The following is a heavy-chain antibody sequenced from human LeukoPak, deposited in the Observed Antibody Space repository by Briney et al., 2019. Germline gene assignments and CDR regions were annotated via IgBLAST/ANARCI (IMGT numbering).Heavy chain of an antibody. CDR3: ARRYSGYEFYYYYYMDV. Sequence: ASVKVSCKASGYTFTSYYMHWVRQAPGQGLEWMGWINPNSGGTNYAQKFQGRVTMTRDTSISTAYMELSRLRSDDTAVYYCARRYSGYEFYYYYYMDVWGKGTTVTVSS. CDR2: INPNSGGT. J-gene: IGHJ6*03. D-gene: IGHD5-12*01. V-gene: IGHV1-2*02. CDR1: GYTFTSYY.